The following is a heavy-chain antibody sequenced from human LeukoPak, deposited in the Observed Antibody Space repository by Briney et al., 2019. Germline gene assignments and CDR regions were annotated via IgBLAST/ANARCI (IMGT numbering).Heavy chain of an antibody. J-gene: IGHJ4*02. Sequence: GRSLRLSCAASGFTFSSYGMHWVRQAPGKGLEWVAVISYDGSNKYYADSVKGRFTISRDNSKNTLYLQMNSLRAEDAAVYYCAKLALLPGHWGQGTLVTVSS. CDR3: AKLALLPGH. CDR1: GFTFSSYG. CDR2: ISYDGSNK. D-gene: IGHD2-15*01. V-gene: IGHV3-30*18.